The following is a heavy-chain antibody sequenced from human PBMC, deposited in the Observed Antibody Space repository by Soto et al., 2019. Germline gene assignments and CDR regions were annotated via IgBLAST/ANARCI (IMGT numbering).Heavy chain of an antibody. CDR2: FDPADGET. CDR1: GYTLTESS. V-gene: IGHV1-24*01. Sequence: ASVKVSFNFYGYTLTESSMHLVRQAPGKGLEWMGGFDPADGETIYAQKFQGRVTMTEDTSTDTAYMELSSLRSEDTAVYYCATVPIPVGGPSKGFDYWGQGTMVTVSS. J-gene: IGHJ4*02. D-gene: IGHD1-26*01. CDR3: ATVPIPVGGPSKGFDY.